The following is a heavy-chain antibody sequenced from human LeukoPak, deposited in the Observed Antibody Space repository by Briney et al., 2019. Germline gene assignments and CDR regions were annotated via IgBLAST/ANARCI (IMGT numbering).Heavy chain of an antibody. CDR2: IYPSGGSP. CDR1: GYAFTMYY. D-gene: IGHD2-2*01. CDR3: ASGSSHQPQGAFDI. J-gene: IGHJ3*02. Sequence: ASVKLSCKAPGYAFTMYYVHWVRRAPGQGLEWMGVIYPSGGSPSYAQKFQGRVTMTKDTSTSTVYMELSRVISDDTAVYYCASGSSHQPQGAFDIWGQGTTVTVSS. V-gene: IGHV1-46*01.